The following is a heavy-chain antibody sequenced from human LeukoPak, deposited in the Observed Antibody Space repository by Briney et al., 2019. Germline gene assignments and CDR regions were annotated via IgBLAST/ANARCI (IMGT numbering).Heavy chain of an antibody. CDR2: ISWNSGSI. J-gene: IGHJ4*02. Sequence: PGRSLRLSCAASGFTFDDYAMHWVQQAPGKGLEWVSGISWNSGSIGYADSVKGRFTISRDNAKNSLYLQMNSLRAEDTALYYCAARRVGRYYFDYWGQGTLVTVSS. CDR1: GFTFDDYA. D-gene: IGHD2-15*01. CDR3: AARRVGRYYFDY. V-gene: IGHV3-9*01.